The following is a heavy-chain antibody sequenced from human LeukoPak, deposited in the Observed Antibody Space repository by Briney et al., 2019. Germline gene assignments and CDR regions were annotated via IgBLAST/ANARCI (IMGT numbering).Heavy chain of an antibody. V-gene: IGHV3-21*01. CDR3: ARESRTTISPKLDY. CDR1: GFTFSSYS. J-gene: IGHJ4*02. CDR2: ISSSSSYI. D-gene: IGHD5-24*01. Sequence: GGSLRLSCAASGFTFSSYSMNWVRQAPGKGLEWVSSISSSSSYIYYADSVKGRFTISRDNAKNSLYLQMNSLRAEDTAVYYCARESRTTISPKLDYWGQGTLVTVSS.